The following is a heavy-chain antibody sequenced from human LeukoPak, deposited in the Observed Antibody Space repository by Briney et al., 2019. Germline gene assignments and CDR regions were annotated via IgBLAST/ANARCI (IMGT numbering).Heavy chain of an antibody. J-gene: IGHJ4*02. CDR1: GGSISSGGYS. V-gene: IGHV4-30-2*01. CDR2: IYHSGST. Sequence: SQTLSLTCAVSGGSISSGGYSWSWIRQPPGKGLEWIGYIYHSGSTYYNPSLKSRVTISVDSSKNQFSLKLSSVTAAETAVYYCAGYSYGYIYWGQGTLVTVSS. D-gene: IGHD5-18*01. CDR3: AGYSYGYIY.